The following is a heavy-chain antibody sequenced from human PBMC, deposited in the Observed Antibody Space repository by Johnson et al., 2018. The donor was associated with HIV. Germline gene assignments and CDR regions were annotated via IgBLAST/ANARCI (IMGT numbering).Heavy chain of an antibody. CDR1: GFTVSSTY. D-gene: IGHD6-13*01. J-gene: IGHJ3*01. Sequence: MQLVESGGGLVPPGGSLRLSCAASGFTVSSTYMSWVRQAPGKGLEWVSIIFSGGSTYYADSVMGRFTVSRDNSKNALYLQKHSLTAEDTALYYCARDQSSSWPGDAFDVWGQGTMVTVSS. V-gene: IGHV3-66*01. CDR3: ARDQSSSWPGDAFDV. CDR2: IFSGGST.